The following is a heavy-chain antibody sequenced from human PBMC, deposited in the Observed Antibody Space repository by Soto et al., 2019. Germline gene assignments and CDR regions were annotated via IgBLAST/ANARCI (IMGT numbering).Heavy chain of an antibody. D-gene: IGHD2-8*01. J-gene: IGHJ3*02. V-gene: IGHV5-51*01. CDR1: GYSFTSYW. Sequence: GESLKISSKGSGYSFTSYWIGWARQMAVKGLEWMGNIYPGDSDTRYSPSFQGQVTSAAAKSISTAYLQWSSLKASDTAMYYCARHPLSRSNGDWRAFDILGQGAMVTVS. CDR2: IYPGDSDT. CDR3: ARHPLSRSNGDWRAFDI.